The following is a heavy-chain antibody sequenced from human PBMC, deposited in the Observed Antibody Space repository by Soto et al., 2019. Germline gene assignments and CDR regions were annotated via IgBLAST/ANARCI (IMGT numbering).Heavy chain of an antibody. V-gene: IGHV1-18*01. CDR3: ARLPLKTIGVVAATLGVDF. J-gene: IGHJ4*02. Sequence: QVQLVPSGAEVKKPGASVKDSCKASGYTFNSHGITWVRQAPGQGLEWMGWITPYNAKTKYTEKLQGRVTMTTDTPTSTAYVESRGLRSGDTAVYYCARLPLKTIGVVAATLGVDFWGQGTLVTVSS. CDR2: ITPYNAKT. CDR1: GYTFNSHG. D-gene: IGHD2-15*01.